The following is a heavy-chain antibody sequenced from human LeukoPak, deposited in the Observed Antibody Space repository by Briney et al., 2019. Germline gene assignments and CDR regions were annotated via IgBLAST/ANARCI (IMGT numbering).Heavy chain of an antibody. D-gene: IGHD2-21*01. V-gene: IGHV4-61*01. CDR1: GGSASSGSYY. CDR3: ARDPVIYGMDV. CDR2: IYYSGST. Sequence: SETLSLTCTVSGGSASSGSYYWSWIRQPPGKGLEWIGYIYYSGSTNYNPSLKSRVTISVDTSKNQFSLKLSSVTAADTAVYYCARDPVIYGMDVWGQGTTVTVSS. J-gene: IGHJ6*02.